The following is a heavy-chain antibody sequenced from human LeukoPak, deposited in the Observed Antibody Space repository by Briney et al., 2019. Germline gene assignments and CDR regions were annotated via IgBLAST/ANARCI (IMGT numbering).Heavy chain of an antibody. V-gene: IGHV5-51*01. CDR1: GYSFTSYW. D-gene: IGHD3-10*01. J-gene: IGHJ4*02. CDR2: IYPGDSDT. CDR3: ARRAVRGVSPYYFDY. Sequence: GESLKISCKGSGYSFTSYWIGWVRQMPGKGLGWMGIIYPGDSDTRYSPSFQGQVTISADKSISTAYLQWSSLKASDTAMYYCARRAVRGVSPYYFDYWGQGTLVTVSS.